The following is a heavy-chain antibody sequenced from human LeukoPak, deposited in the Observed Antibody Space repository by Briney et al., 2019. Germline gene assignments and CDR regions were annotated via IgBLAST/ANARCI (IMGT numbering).Heavy chain of an antibody. V-gene: IGHV1-69*04. J-gene: IGHJ4*02. CDR3: ASVDTAMAPIDW. D-gene: IGHD5-18*01. CDR2: IIPILGIA. CDR1: GGTFSSYA. Sequence: ASVKLSCKASGGTFSSYAISWVRQAPGQGLEWMGRIIPILGIANYAQKFQGRVTITADKSTSTAYMELSSLRAEDTAVYYSASVDTAMAPIDWWGQGTLVTVSS.